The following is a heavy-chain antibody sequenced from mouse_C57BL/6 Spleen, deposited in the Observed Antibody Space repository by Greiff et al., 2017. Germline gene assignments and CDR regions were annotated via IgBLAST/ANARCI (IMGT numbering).Heavy chain of an antibody. Sequence: EVQLQQSGPELVKPGASVKISCKASGYSFSDSNMNWVKQSNGKSLEWIGVINPNYGTPSYTQKFKGKATLTVDQSSSTAYMHLNSLTSEDSAVDYCVRGDYYGGSFFAYWGQGTLVTVSA. CDR2: INPNYGTP. D-gene: IGHD1-1*01. CDR3: VRGDYYGGSFFAY. J-gene: IGHJ3*01. CDR1: GYSFSDSN. V-gene: IGHV1-39*01.